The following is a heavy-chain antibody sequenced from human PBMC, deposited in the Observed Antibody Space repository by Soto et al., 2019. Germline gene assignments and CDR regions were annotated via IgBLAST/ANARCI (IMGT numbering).Heavy chain of an antibody. CDR1: GFTFSSYA. CDR3: AKDRLGVVTPEYDY. J-gene: IGHJ4*02. V-gene: IGHV3-23*01. Sequence: EVQLLESGGGLVQPGGSLRLSCAASGFTFSSYAMSWVRQAPGKGLEWVSAISGSGGSTYYADSVKGRFTISRDNSKNTLYPQMNSMRAEDTAVYYCAKDRLGVVTPEYDYWGQGTLVTVSS. D-gene: IGHD2-21*02. CDR2: ISGSGGST.